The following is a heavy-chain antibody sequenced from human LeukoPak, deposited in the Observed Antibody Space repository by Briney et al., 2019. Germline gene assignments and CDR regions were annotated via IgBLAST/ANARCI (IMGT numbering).Heavy chain of an antibody. Sequence: ASVKVSCKASGYTFTSYDINWVRQATGQGLEWMGWMNPNSGNTGYAQKFQGRVTMTRNTSISTAYMELSSLRSEDTAVYYCARGSPPTVVVPAAFSDYYYYYMDVWGKGTTVTVSS. CDR2: MNPNSGNT. D-gene: IGHD2-2*01. CDR1: GYTFTSYD. J-gene: IGHJ6*03. CDR3: ARGSPPTVVVPAAFSDYYYYYMDV. V-gene: IGHV1-8*01.